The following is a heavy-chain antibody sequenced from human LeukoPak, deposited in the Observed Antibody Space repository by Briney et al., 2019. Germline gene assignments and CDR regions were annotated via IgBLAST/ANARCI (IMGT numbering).Heavy chain of an antibody. CDR2: SKHSGGT. J-gene: IGHJ4*02. CDR3: ARGQWEVRGIIITQLEY. Sequence: SETLSLTCAVYGGSFSGYYWSWIRQPPGKGLEWIGESKHSGGTNYNPSLKSRVTISVDTSKKQFSLTLTSVTAADTAVYYCARGQWEVRGIIITQLEYWGQGSLVTVSS. D-gene: IGHD3-10*01. CDR1: GGSFSGYY. V-gene: IGHV4-34*01.